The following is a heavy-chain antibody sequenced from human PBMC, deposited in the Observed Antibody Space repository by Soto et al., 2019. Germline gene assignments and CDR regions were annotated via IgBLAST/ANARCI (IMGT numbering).Heavy chain of an antibody. CDR2: ISWNSGHI. CDR1: GFSFAEYA. J-gene: IGHJ5*02. CDR3: AKRNFAGAARWFDA. D-gene: IGHD6-13*01. V-gene: IGHV3-9*01. Sequence: ELQLVESGGGWVQPGRSLSLSCTSSGFSFAEYAMHWVRQAPGRGLEWLSGISWNSGHIAYAASVKGRFTISRDNSKNTVYLQMNSLRAEDTAVYYCAKRNFAGAARWFDAWGQGTLVTVSS.